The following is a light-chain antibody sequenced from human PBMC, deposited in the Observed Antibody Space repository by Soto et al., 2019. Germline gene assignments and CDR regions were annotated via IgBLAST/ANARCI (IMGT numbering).Light chain of an antibody. CDR2: GAS. Sequence: GLTQSPCTLSLSTGERATLSCRASQSVSSNYVAWYQQKPGQAPRLLVYGASGRATGIPDRFSGSGSGTDFTLTISRLEPEDFAVYYCQQYGSSRTWTFGQGTKVAIK. CDR1: QSVSSNY. J-gene: IGKJ1*01. V-gene: IGKV3-20*01. CDR3: QQYGSSRTWT.